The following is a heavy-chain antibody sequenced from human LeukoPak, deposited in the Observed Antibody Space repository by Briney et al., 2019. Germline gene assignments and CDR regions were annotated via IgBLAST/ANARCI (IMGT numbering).Heavy chain of an antibody. V-gene: IGHV4-39*01. CDR1: GGSISSSSYY. Sequence: SETLSLTCTVSGGSISSSSYYWGWIRQPPGKGLEWIGSIYYSGSTYYNPSLKSRVTISVDTSKNQFSLKLSFVPAADTAVYYYARLNGLELPDWGQGTLVTGSS. CDR3: ARLNGLELPD. J-gene: IGHJ4*02. CDR2: IYYSGST. D-gene: IGHD1-7*01.